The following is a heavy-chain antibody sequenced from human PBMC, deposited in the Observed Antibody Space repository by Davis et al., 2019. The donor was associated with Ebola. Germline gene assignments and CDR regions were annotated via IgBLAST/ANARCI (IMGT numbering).Heavy chain of an antibody. J-gene: IGHJ4*02. D-gene: IGHD3-22*01. V-gene: IGHV3-23*01. CDR2: ITGSGGSR. Sequence: GESLKISCAASGFIFSGYALSWVRQAPGKGLEWVSSITGSGGSRYHADSVKGRFTISRDNSENTLHLQMNSLRADDTAVYYCAKSTMIVGDWDFDYWGQGTLVTVSS. CDR3: AKSTMIVGDWDFDY. CDR1: GFIFSGYA.